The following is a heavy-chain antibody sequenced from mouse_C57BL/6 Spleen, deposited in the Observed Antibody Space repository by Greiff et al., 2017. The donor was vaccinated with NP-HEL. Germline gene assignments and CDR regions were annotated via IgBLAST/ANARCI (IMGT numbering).Heavy chain of an antibody. CDR3: TRDPAYSNYGYFDV. Sequence: EVQVVESGEGLVKPGGSLKLSCAASGFTFSSYAMSWVRQTPEKRLEWVAYISSGGDYIYYADTVKGRFTISRDNARNTLYLQMSSLKSEDTAMYYCTRDPAYSNYGYFDVWGTGTTVTVSS. CDR1: GFTFSSYA. CDR2: ISSGGDYI. V-gene: IGHV5-9-1*02. D-gene: IGHD2-5*01. J-gene: IGHJ1*03.